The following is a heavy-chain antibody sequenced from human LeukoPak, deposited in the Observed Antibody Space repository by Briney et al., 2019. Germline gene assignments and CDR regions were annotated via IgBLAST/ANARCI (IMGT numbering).Heavy chain of an antibody. Sequence: GGSLRLSCAASGFTVSNSYINWVRQAPGKGLEWVSYISGSGGSRYYADSVKGRFTISRDNTRNSVYLQMDSLRAEDTALYYCARVEQQLVRGYWGQGTLVTVSS. V-gene: IGHV3-11*04. CDR3: ARVEQQLVRGY. D-gene: IGHD6-13*01. CDR1: GFTVSNSY. CDR2: ISGSGGSR. J-gene: IGHJ4*02.